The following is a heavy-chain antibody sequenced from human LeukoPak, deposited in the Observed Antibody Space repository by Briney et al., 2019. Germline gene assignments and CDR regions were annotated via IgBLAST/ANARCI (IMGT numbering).Heavy chain of an antibody. J-gene: IGHJ4*02. Sequence: ASVKVSCKASGYTFTGYYMHWVRQAPGQGLEWMGWINPNSGGTNYAQKFQGRVTMTRDTSISTAYMELSRLRSDDTAVYYCARVMAKDYYDSSGCDYWGQGTLVTVSS. CDR1: GYTFTGYY. CDR3: ARVMAKDYYDSSGCDY. D-gene: IGHD3-22*01. CDR2: INPNSGGT. V-gene: IGHV1-2*02.